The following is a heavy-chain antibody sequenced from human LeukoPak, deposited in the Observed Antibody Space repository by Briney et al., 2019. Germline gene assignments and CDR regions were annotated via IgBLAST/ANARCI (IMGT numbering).Heavy chain of an antibody. Sequence: SETLSLTCTVSGGSISSSSYYWGWLRQPPGKGLEWIGSIYYSGSTYYNPSLKSRITISVDTSKNQFSLKLSSVTAADTAVYYCARQTYYYGSGAPPPDDYWGQGTLVTVSS. D-gene: IGHD3-10*01. CDR3: ARQTYYYGSGAPPPDDY. CDR1: GGSISSSSYY. V-gene: IGHV4-39*01. CDR2: IYYSGST. J-gene: IGHJ4*02.